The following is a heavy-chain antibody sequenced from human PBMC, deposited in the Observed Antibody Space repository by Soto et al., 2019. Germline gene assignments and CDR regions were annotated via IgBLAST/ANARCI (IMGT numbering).Heavy chain of an antibody. J-gene: IGHJ6*04. CDR1: GFTFRDYY. CDR3: AREYYYTMDV. V-gene: IGHV3-11*05. CDR2: IDSSTKYT. Sequence: QVQLVESGGGLVRPGGSLRLSCEASGFTFRDYYMTWFRQAPGKGLEWLSYIDSSTKYTNYADSVKGRFTISRDNAKNSLYLQMNSLRADDTAVYYCAREYYYTMDVRGKGTMVTVSS.